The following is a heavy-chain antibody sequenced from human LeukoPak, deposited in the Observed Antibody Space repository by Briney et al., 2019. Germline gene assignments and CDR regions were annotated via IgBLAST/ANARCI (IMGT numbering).Heavy chain of an antibody. J-gene: IGHJ4*02. CDR3: AREDSYGSPFDY. V-gene: IGHV4-30-4*08. D-gene: IGHD5-18*01. CDR2: IYYSGST. Sequence: SETLSLTCIVSGGSISSGGYYWSWIRQHPGKGLEWIGYIYYSGSTYYNPSLKSRVTISVDTSKNQFSLKLSSVTAADTAVYYCAREDSYGSPFDYWGQGTLVTVSS. CDR1: GGSISSGGYY.